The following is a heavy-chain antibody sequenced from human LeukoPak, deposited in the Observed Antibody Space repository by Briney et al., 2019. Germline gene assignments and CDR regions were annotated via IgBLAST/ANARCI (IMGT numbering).Heavy chain of an antibody. J-gene: IGHJ4*02. CDR3: ATDNPPYCNGGSCYFD. V-gene: IGHV1-2*02. Sequence: ASVKVSCKASGYTFTGYYIHWVRQAPGQGLEWMGWINPGTGGTNYAQKFQGRVNMTRDTSISTAYMDLSRLTSDDTAIYYCATDNPPYCNGGSCYFDWGQGTLVTVSS. CDR2: INPGTGGT. CDR1: GYTFTGYY. D-gene: IGHD2-15*01.